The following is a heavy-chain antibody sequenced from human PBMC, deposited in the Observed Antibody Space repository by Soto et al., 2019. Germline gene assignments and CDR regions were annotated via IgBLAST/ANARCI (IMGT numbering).Heavy chain of an antibody. CDR1: GGSLSGYF. D-gene: IGHD3-3*01. CDR2: INHSGSI. V-gene: IGHV4-34*01. J-gene: IGHJ6*03. CDR3: ASYHYYDFWIGSRHYMDV. Sequence: QVHLEQWGAGLLKPSETLSLTCAVYGGSLSGYFWSWVRQPPGKGLEWIGEINHSGSINYNPSLKSRVTISADTSKHQFSLRLRSVTAADSAIYYCASYHYYDFWIGSRHYMDVWGKGTTVTVSS.